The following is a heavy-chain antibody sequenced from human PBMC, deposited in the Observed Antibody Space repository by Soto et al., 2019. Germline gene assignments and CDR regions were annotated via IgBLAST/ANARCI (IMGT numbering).Heavy chain of an antibody. CDR3: ATSSIVGATVFDI. CDR1: GGSISSGDFY. D-gene: IGHD1-26*01. V-gene: IGHV4-31*03. J-gene: IGHJ3*02. CDR2: ISDSGST. Sequence: QVQLHESGPGLVKPSQTLSLTCTVSGGSISSGDFYWSWIRQHPVKGLEWIGYISDSGSTYCNPSLKSRVXXSXDXXKNQFSLKLSSVTAADTAVYYCATSSIVGATVFDIWGQGTMVTVSS.